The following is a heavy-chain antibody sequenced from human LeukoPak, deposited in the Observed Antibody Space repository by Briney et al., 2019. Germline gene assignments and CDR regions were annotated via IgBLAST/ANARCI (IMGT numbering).Heavy chain of an antibody. CDR2: LSYDGKNI. Sequence: GGSLRLSCTASGFSFSDYAMHWVRQAPGKGLEWVAILSYDGKNIEYADSVKGRFTISRDNSKKALYLQMKSLRAEDTAVYYCSGAQSGRSDYFDYWGQGTLVTVSS. J-gene: IGHJ4*02. CDR1: GFSFSDYA. V-gene: IGHV3-30*04. D-gene: IGHD6-19*01. CDR3: SGAQSGRSDYFDY.